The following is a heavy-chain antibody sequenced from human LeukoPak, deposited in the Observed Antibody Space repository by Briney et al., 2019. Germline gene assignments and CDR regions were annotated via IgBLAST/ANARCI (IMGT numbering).Heavy chain of an antibody. CDR1: GYSFTSYW. CDR3: ARVEGYCSGGSCYPRWFDP. V-gene: IGHV5-51*01. CDR2: IYPGDSDT. Sequence: GESLKISCKGSGYSFTSYWIGWVRQMRGKGLEWMGIIYPGDSDTRYSPSFQGQVTISADKSISTAYLQWSSLKASDTAMYYCARVEGYCSGGSCYPRWFDPWGQGTLVTVSS. D-gene: IGHD2-15*01. J-gene: IGHJ5*02.